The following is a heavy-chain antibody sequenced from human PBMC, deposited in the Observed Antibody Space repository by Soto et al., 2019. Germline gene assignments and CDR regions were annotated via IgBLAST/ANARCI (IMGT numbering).Heavy chain of an antibody. CDR2: MNPNSGNT. Sequence: QVQLVQSGAEVKKPGASVKVSCKASGYTFTSYDINWVRQATGQGLEWMGWMNPNSGNTGYAQKFQGRVTMTRNTSISTAYMELSSLRAEDTAVYFCARERSAAGTGWFDPWGQGTLVTVSS. CDR3: ARERSAAGTGWFDP. V-gene: IGHV1-8*01. J-gene: IGHJ5*02. CDR1: GYTFTSYD. D-gene: IGHD6-13*01.